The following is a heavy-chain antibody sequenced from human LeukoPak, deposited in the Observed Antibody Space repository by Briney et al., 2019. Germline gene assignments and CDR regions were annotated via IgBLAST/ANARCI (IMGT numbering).Heavy chain of an antibody. CDR2: MKQDGSEK. V-gene: IGHV3-7*01. D-gene: IGHD7-27*01. CDR3: ATVPGDY. Sequence: GGSLRLSCAASGFSLSRYWMSWVRQAPGKGLEWVANMKQDGSEKKYVDSVKGRFTISRDNTKNSLYLQMNSLRVEDTAVYYCATVPGDYWGQGTLVTVSS. CDR1: GFSLSRYW. J-gene: IGHJ4*02.